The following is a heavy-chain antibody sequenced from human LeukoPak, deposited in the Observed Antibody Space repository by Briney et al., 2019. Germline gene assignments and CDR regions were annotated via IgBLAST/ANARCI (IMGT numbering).Heavy chain of an antibody. V-gene: IGHV3-48*01. CDR2: ISSRSSTI. CDR3: ARGRVSDLAARH. CDR1: GFTFSSYS. J-gene: IGHJ4*02. D-gene: IGHD6-6*01. Sequence: GGSLRLSCAASGFTFSSYSMNWVRQAPGKGLEWVSYISSRSSTIYYADSVKGRFTISRDNAKNSLYLQMNSLRAEDTAVYYCARGRVSDLAARHWGQGTLVTVSS.